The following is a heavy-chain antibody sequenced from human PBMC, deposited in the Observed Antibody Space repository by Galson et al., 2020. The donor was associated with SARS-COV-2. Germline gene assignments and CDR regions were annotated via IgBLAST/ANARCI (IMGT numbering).Heavy chain of an antibody. Sequence: GESLKISCAASGFTFSDYIMHWVRQAPGKGLEWVAVISYDGSNKYYADSVKGRFTISRDNSKNTLYLQMNSLRAEDTAVYYCARATGGGYYYGMDVWGQGTTVTVSS. CDR2: ISYDGSNK. J-gene: IGHJ6*02. D-gene: IGHD3-16*01. CDR1: GFTFSDYI. CDR3: ARATGGGYYYGMDV. V-gene: IGHV3-30*01.